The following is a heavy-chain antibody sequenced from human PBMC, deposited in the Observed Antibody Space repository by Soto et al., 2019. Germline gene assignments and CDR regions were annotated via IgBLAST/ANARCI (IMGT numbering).Heavy chain of an antibody. CDR3: AREYGIGGAAFDI. D-gene: IGHD2-15*01. V-gene: IGHV3-30-3*01. CDR1: GFPLSSYS. J-gene: IGHJ3*02. CDR2: ISYDGSNK. Sequence: GGALRLSCATPGFPLSSYSMPWVRPAPGKGLEWVAVISYDGSNKYYADSVKGRFTISRDNSKNTLYLQMNSLRAEDTAVYYCAREYGIGGAAFDIWGQGTMVTVSS.